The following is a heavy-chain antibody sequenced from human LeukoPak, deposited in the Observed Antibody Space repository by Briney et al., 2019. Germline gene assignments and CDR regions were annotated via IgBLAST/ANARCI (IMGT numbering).Heavy chain of an antibody. CDR2: IHHSGST. CDR3: VRHDGRGGATMGAFDS. D-gene: IGHD5-12*01. Sequence: SETLSLTCSVSGGSISSNSYYWGWIRQPPGKGLEWIGIIHHSGSTYYNPSLKSRVTISVDTSKNQFSLSLTSVTAADTAVYYRVRHDGRGGATMGAFDSWGQGSLVTVSS. V-gene: IGHV4-39*01. CDR1: GGSISSNSYY. J-gene: IGHJ5*01.